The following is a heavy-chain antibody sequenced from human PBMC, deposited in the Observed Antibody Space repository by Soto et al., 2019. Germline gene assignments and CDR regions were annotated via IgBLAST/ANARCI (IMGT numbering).Heavy chain of an antibody. D-gene: IGHD2-15*01. CDR3: AREGLVVVGSFDY. J-gene: IGHJ4*02. CDR2: IYYSGST. V-gene: IGHV4-31*03. Sequence: QVQLQESGPGLVKPSQTLSLTCTVSGGSISSGGYYWSWIRQHPGKGLEWIGYIYYSGSTYYNPSLERRVTISLYTSKNQFSVKLSSVTAADTAVYYCAREGLVVVGSFDYWGQGTLVTVSS. CDR1: GGSISSGGYY.